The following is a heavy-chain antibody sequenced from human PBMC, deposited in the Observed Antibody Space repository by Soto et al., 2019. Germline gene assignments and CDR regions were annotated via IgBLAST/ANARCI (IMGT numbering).Heavy chain of an antibody. V-gene: IGHV1-8*01. Sequence: ASVKVSCKASGYTFTSYDINWVRQATGQGLEWMGWMNPNSGNTGYAQKFQGRVTMTRNTSISTAYMELSSLRSEDTAVYYCARGIPVAGTRAFDIWGQGTMVTVS. CDR3: ARGIPVAGTRAFDI. D-gene: IGHD6-19*01. CDR2: MNPNSGNT. CDR1: GYTFTSYD. J-gene: IGHJ3*02.